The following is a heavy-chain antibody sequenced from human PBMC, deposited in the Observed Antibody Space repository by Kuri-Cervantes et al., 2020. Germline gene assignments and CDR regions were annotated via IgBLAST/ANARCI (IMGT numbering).Heavy chain of an antibody. CDR1: GFTFSSYA. J-gene: IGHJ6*03. CDR2: ISGSGGST. CDR3: AKDHYYYYYMDV. Sequence: GESLKISCAASGFTFSSYAMSWVRQAPGKGLEWVSAISGSGGSTYYADSVKGRFTISRDNSKNTLYLQMNSLRVEDTAVYYCAKDHYYYYYMDVWGKGTTVTVSS. V-gene: IGHV3-23*01.